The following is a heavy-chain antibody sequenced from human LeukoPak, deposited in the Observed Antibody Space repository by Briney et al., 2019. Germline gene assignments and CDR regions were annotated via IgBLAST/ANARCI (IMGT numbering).Heavy chain of an antibody. J-gene: IGHJ4*02. Sequence: PSETLSLTCSVSGVSISTYYWIWIRQPPAKGLEWMGFFSYSGSAKYNPSLKSRVTMSVDTSKNQFSLKLSSVTAADTAVYYCARMYSGTSYYFDYWGQGTLVTVSS. D-gene: IGHD1-26*01. CDR1: GVSISTYY. CDR2: FSYSGSA. V-gene: IGHV4-59*01. CDR3: ARMYSGTSYYFDY.